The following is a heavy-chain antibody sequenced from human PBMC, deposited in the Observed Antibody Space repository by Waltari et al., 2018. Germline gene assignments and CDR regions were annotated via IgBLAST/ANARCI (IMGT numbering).Heavy chain of an antibody. CDR2: ISSSGSTI. V-gene: IGHV3-48*03. CDR1: GFTFSSYE. J-gene: IGHJ4*02. CDR3: ARDGTLYYYDSSGFLDY. D-gene: IGHD3-22*01. Sequence: EVQLVESGGGLVQPGGSLRLSCAASGFTFSSYEMTWVRQPPGKGLEWVSYISSSGSTIYYADSVKGRFTISRDNAKNSLYLQMNSLRAEDTAVYYCARDGTLYYYDSSGFLDYWGQGTLVTVSS.